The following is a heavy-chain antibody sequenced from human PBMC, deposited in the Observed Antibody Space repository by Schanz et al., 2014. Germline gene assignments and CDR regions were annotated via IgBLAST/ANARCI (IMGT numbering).Heavy chain of an antibody. CDR2: ITDSGDST. Sequence: QVQLVDSGGGLVKPGGSLRLSCAASGFTFSDYYMTWIRQAPGKGLEWVSDITDSGDSTHYADSVKGRFIISRDNAKISLILQMTSHTAEDTCANCHAKVDPAAATLDAWGLGTLVTVSS. J-gene: IGHJ5*02. CDR1: GFTFSDYY. D-gene: IGHD2-2*01. V-gene: IGHV3-11*04. CDR3: AKVDPAAATLDA.